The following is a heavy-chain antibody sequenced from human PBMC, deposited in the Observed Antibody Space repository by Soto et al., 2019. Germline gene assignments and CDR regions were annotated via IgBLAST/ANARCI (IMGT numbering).Heavy chain of an antibody. CDR3: EQALVFTGGDVFDI. CDR1: GGSITTGGRY. Sequence: QVRLQEWGPGLVKPSQTLSLKCSVSGGSITTGGRYWSWIRQLPGKGLEWIGDIYYSGNTYYNASLKSRVTISVVAAKNQCSRKLSSVTAADSAVYYWEQALVFTGGDVFDIWGQGRLVTVSS. V-gene: IGHV4-31*02. J-gene: IGHJ3*02. D-gene: IGHD1-1*01. CDR2: IYYSGNT.